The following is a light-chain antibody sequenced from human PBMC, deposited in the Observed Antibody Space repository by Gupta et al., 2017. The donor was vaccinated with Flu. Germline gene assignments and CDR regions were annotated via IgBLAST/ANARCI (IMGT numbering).Light chain of an antibody. J-gene: IGKJ1*01. Sequence: EIVLTQSPGTLSLSPGERATLACRASQSVSSSYLAWYQQKPGQAPRLLIYGASSRATGIPDRFSGSGSGTDFTLTISRLEPDDFAVYYCQQEGSSPRTFGQGTKVEIK. V-gene: IGKV3-20*01. CDR1: QSVSSSY. CDR3: QQEGSSPRT. CDR2: GAS.